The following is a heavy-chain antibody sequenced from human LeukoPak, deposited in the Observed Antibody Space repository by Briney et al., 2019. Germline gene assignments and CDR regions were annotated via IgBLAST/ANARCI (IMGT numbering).Heavy chain of an antibody. V-gene: IGHV3-21*01. CDR2: ISSSSSYI. CDR1: GFTFSSYE. D-gene: IGHD2-2*01. CDR3: ARAVGDCSSTSCYGNWFDS. Sequence: GGSLRLSCAASGFTFSSYEMNWVRQAPGKGLEWVSSISSSSSYIYYADSVKGRFTISRDNAKNSLYLQMNSLRAEDTAVYYCARAVGDCSSTSCYGNWFDSWGQGTLVTVSS. J-gene: IGHJ5*01.